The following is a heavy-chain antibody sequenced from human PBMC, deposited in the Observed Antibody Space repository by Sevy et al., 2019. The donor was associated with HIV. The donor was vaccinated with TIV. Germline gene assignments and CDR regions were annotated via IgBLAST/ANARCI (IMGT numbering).Heavy chain of an antibody. CDR3: ARHCGSTSCSHAFDI. Sequence: SETLSLTCAVYGGSFSGYYWSWIRQPPGKGLEWIGEINHSGSTNYNPSLKSRVTISVDTSKNQFSLKWSSVTAADTAVYYCARHCGSTSCSHAFDIWGQGTMVTVSS. V-gene: IGHV4-34*01. CDR2: INHSGST. CDR1: GGSFSGYY. J-gene: IGHJ3*02. D-gene: IGHD2-2*01.